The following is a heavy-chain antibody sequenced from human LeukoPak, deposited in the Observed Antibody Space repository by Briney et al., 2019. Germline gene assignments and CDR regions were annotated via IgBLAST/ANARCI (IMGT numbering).Heavy chain of an antibody. V-gene: IGHV1-46*01. CDR2: INPSGGGT. D-gene: IGHD3-22*01. J-gene: IGHJ6*02. Sequence: ASVKVSCKASGYTFTTYYMHWVRQAPGQGLVWMGLINPSGGGTRYAQKFQGRVTMTRDTSTSTVYMELSSLRSEDTAVYYCARDLGGYNYYYYGMDVWGQGTTVTVSS. CDR1: GYTFTTYY. CDR3: ARDLGGYNYYYYGMDV.